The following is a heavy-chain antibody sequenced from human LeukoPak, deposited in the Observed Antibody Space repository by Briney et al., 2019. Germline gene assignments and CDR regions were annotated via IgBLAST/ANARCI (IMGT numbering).Heavy chain of an antibody. CDR3: ARAHYFAYTSSNFYF. D-gene: IGHD6-6*01. J-gene: IGHJ4*02. CDR2: IKQDGSEK. Sequence: GGSLRLSCAASGFTFRRYCMTWVRQAPGKGLEWVANIKQDGSEKYYVDSVKGRFTISRENAKNSLYLQMNSLRAEDTAVYYCARAHYFAYTSSNFYFWGQVTLVTVSS. V-gene: IGHV3-7*05. CDR1: GFTFRRYC.